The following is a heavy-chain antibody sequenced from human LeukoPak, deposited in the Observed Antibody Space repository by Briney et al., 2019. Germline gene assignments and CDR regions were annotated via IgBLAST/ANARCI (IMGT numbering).Heavy chain of an antibody. V-gene: IGHV6-1*01. CDR2: TYYKSKWYN. CDR1: GDSVSSNSAA. D-gene: IGHD5-12*01. Sequence: SQTLSLTCAISGDSVSSNSAAWHWIRQSPSRGLEWLGRTYYKSKWYNDYAVSVKSRITINPDTSKNQFSLQLNSVTPEDTAVYYCARVVPTMSKTFDYWGQGTPVTVSS. CDR3: ARVVPTMSKTFDY. J-gene: IGHJ4*02.